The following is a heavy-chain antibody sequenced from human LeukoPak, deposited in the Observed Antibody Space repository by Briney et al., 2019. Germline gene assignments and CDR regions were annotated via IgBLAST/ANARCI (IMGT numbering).Heavy chain of an antibody. CDR2: IYYSGST. D-gene: IGHD3-3*01. CDR1: GGSISSSRYY. V-gene: IGHV4-39*02. CDR3: AREYYDFWSGPDWYFDL. J-gene: IGHJ2*01. Sequence: PSEPLSLTCTVSGGSISSSRYYWGRSRQPPGKGLEWIGSIYYSGSTYYNPSLKSRVPISVYTSKNQFSLKLSSVTAADTAVYYCAREYYDFWSGPDWYFDLWGRGTLVTVSS.